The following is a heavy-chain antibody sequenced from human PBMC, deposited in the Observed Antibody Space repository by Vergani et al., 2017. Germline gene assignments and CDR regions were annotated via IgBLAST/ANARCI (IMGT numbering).Heavy chain of an antibody. Sequence: VELLESGGGLAQPGGSLRVSCSASGFRVTTYYMSWVRQAPGKGLEWVSVIKSDGRTSYAESVRGRFTISRDTSRNAVYLQMNILRVEDTCVYYCTRSKCSCTTCYGHYFDLWGHGILVTVSS. V-gene: IGHV3-66*02. CDR1: GFRVTTYY. D-gene: IGHD2/OR15-2a*01. CDR3: TRSKCSCTTCYGHYFDL. J-gene: IGHJ4*01. CDR2: IKSDGRT.